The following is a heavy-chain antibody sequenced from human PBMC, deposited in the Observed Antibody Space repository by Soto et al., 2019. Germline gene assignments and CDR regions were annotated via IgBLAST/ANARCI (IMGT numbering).Heavy chain of an antibody. V-gene: IGHV3-21*01. D-gene: IGHD6-13*01. CDR3: TRDASRDSSARGWFDP. CDR1: GFKFRSFT. Sequence: GGSLRLSCAASGFKFRSFTMNWVRQAPGKGLEWVSTISSNSAYIYYTDALRGRFTISRDNAKSSLHLQMNSLRAEDTAVYYCTRDASRDSSARGWFDPWGPGTLVTVSS. CDR2: ISSNSAYI. J-gene: IGHJ5*02.